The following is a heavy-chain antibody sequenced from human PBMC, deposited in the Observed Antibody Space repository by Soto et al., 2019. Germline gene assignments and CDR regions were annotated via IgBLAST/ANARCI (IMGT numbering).Heavy chain of an antibody. CDR3: VKDRSTSDWYGYFDY. CDR1: GFTFNTQA. V-gene: IGHV3-23*01. D-gene: IGHD6-19*01. CDR2: ISVSGDNT. Sequence: EVQLLESGGGLEQPGGSLRLSCAASGFTFNTQAMSWVRQARGKGLEWVSSISVSGDNTYNADAVKGRFTISRDNSKNTLYLQMNSLRAEDTAVYYCVKDRSTSDWYGYFDYWGQGTLVTVSS. J-gene: IGHJ4*02.